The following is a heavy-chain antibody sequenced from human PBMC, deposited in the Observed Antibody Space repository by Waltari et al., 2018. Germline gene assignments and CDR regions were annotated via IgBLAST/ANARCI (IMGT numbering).Heavy chain of an antibody. D-gene: IGHD3-22*01. CDR2: INPSGGST. J-gene: IGHJ4*02. Sequence: QVQLVQSGAEVKKPGASVKVSCKASGYTFTSYYMHWVRQAPGQGLEWMGIINPSGGSTSYAQKFQGRVTMTRDTSTSTVYMELSSLRSEDTAVYYCARVLPYDMGSRYFDYWGQGTLVTVSS. CDR1: GYTFTSYY. V-gene: IGHV1-46*01. CDR3: ARVLPYDMGSRYFDY.